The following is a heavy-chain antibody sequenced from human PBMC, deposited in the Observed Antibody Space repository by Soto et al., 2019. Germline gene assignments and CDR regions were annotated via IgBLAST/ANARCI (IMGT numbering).Heavy chain of an antibody. CDR1: GGSFSGYY. V-gene: IGHV4-34*01. CDR2: INHSGST. D-gene: IGHD3-3*01. J-gene: IGHJ6*02. CDR3: ARVRNYDFWSGLYYYGMDV. Sequence: SETLSLTCAVYGGSFSGYYWSWIRQPPGKGLEWIGEINHSGSTNYNPSLKSRVTISVDTSKNQFSLKLSSVTAADTAVYYCARVRNYDFWSGLYYYGMDVWGQGTTVTVS.